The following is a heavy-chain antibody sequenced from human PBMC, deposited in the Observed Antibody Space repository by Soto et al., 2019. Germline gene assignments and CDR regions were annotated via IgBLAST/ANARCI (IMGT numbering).Heavy chain of an antibody. CDR1: GDSVSSNSAA. CDR2: TYYRSKWYN. J-gene: IGHJ6*02. Sequence: SQTLSLTCAISGDSVSSNSAAWNWIRQSPSRGLEWLGRTYYRSKWYNDYAVSVKSRITIKPDTSKNQFSLQLNSVTPEDTAVYYCARDHLLGSSWLYYYYYGMDVWGQGTTVTVSS. D-gene: IGHD6-13*01. V-gene: IGHV6-1*01. CDR3: ARDHLLGSSWLYYYYYGMDV.